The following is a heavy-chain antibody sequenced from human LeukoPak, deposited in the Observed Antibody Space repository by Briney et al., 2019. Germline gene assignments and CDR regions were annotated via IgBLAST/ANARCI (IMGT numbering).Heavy chain of an antibody. D-gene: IGHD5-12*01. V-gene: IGHV4-39*07. CDR2: IYYSGST. Sequence: SETLSLTCTVSGGSISSSSYYWGWIRQPPGKGLEWIGSIYYSGSTYYNPSVKSRVTISVDTSKNQLSLRLSSVTAADTAVYYCARAALRSPLTYFDYWGQGTLVTVSS. CDR1: GGSISSSSYY. J-gene: IGHJ4*02. CDR3: ARAALRSPLTYFDY.